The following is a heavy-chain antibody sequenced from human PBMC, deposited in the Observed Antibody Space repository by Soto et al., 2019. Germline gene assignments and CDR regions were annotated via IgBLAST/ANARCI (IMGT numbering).Heavy chain of an antibody. CDR3: AREYNYDSSGIGFDS. CDR1: CGSISSGGYY. V-gene: IGHV4-61*08. CDR2: IYYRGST. Sequence: PSETLSLTCTVSCGSISSGGYYWSWIRQHPGKGLEWIGYIYYRGSTNYNPSLKSRVTISVDRSKNQFSLKLSSVTAADTAVYYCAREYNYDSSGIGFDSWGQGTLVTVSS. J-gene: IGHJ4*02. D-gene: IGHD3-22*01.